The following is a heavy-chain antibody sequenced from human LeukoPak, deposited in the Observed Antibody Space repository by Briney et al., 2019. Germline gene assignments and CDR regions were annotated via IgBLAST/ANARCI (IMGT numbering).Heavy chain of an antibody. CDR3: ARGRNDIVVVPAAIRGCYFDY. D-gene: IGHD2-2*02. CDR2: INHSGST. CDR1: GGSFSGYY. V-gene: IGHV4-34*01. Sequence: SETLCLTCAVYGGSFSGYYWSSIRQPPREGLEWIGEINHSGSTNYNPFLKSRVTISVDTSKNQFSLKLSSVTAADTAVYYCARGRNDIVVVPAAIRGCYFDYWGQGTLVTVSS. J-gene: IGHJ4*02.